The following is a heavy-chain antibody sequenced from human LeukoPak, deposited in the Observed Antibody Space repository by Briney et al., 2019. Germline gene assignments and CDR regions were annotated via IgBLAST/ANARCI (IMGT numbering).Heavy chain of an antibody. D-gene: IGHD1-26*01. V-gene: IGHV4-4*07. CDR1: GGSISSYY. Sequence: SETLSLTCTVSGGSISSYYWSWIRQPAGKGLERIGRIYTSGSTNYNPSLKSRVTMSVDTSKNQFSLKLSSVTAADTAVYYCARDSGGSYSVEYYFDYWGQGTLVTVSS. J-gene: IGHJ4*02. CDR3: ARDSGGSYSVEYYFDY. CDR2: IYTSGST.